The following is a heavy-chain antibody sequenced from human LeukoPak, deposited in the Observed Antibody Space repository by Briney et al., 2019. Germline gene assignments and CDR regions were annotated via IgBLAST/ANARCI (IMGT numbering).Heavy chain of an antibody. CDR2: ISGSGDST. Sequence: PGGSLRLSCAASGFIFNTYAMTWVRQVPGKGLEWVSVISGSGDSTEYADSVKGRFTISRDNSKNTLYLQMDGLRAEDTAVYYCAKVSVVVVAAPAEYFRHWGQGTLVTVSS. J-gene: IGHJ1*01. V-gene: IGHV3-23*01. CDR3: AKVSVVVVAAPAEYFRH. D-gene: IGHD2-15*01. CDR1: GFIFNTYA.